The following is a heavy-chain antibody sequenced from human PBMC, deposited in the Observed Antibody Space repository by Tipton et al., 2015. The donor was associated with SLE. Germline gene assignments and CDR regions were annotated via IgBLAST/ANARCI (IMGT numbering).Heavy chain of an antibody. J-gene: IGHJ6*03. Sequence: QLVQSGGGLVQPGGSLRLSCAASGLTVSRHYMSWVRQAPGKGLEWVSVIYSDGTTYYADSVKGRFTISRDNSKNTLYLQMNSLRAEDTAVYYCARDFWSGYRPWYYYYMDVWGKGTTVTVSS. CDR1: GLTVSRHY. V-gene: IGHV3-53*04. D-gene: IGHD3-3*01. CDR2: IYSDGTT. CDR3: ARDFWSGYRPWYYYYMDV.